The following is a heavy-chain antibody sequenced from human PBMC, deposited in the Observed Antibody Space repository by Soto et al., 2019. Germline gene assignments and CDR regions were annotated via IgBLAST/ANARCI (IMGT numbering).Heavy chain of an antibody. CDR1: GGTFSSYA. CDR3: AREARRDGYRDRYFDY. V-gene: IGHV1-69*12. D-gene: IGHD5-12*01. J-gene: IGHJ4*02. CDR2: IIPIFGTA. Sequence: QVQLVQSGAEVKKPGSSVKVSCKASGGTFSSYAISWVRQAPGQGLEWMGGIIPIFGTANYAQKFQGRVTITADESTGTAYMELSSLRSEDTAVYYCAREARRDGYRDRYFDYWGQGTLVTVSS.